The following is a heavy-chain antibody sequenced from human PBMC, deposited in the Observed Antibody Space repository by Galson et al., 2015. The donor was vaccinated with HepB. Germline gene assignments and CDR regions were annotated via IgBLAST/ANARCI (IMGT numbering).Heavy chain of an antibody. J-gene: IGHJ4*02. V-gene: IGHV3-33*01. CDR2: IWYDGSNK. CDR3: ARAPDLYYYDSSRGY. Sequence: SLRLSCAASGLPFSSYGLPWVRQAPGKGLEWVAVIWYDGSNKHYAASVTGRFTISRDNSKNTLYLQMNSLRAEDTAVYYCARAPDLYYYDSSRGYWGQGTLVTVSS. CDR1: GLPFSSYG. D-gene: IGHD3-22*01.